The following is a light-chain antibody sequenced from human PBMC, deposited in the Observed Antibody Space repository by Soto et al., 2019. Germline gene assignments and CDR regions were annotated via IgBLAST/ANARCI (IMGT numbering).Light chain of an antibody. V-gene: IGKV1-27*01. CDR3: QKYNSAPWT. CDR1: RGIYNY. CDR2: AAS. J-gene: IGKJ1*01. Sequence: DVQVTQSPASLSASVGDRVNISCRTSRGIYNYLAWYQQKSGQIPKLLINAASSLQSGVPSRFSGGGSGTDFTLSISSLQPEDVATYYCQKYNSAPWTFGHGTNVDIK.